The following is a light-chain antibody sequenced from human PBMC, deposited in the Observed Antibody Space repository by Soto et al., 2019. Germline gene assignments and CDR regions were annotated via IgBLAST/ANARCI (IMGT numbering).Light chain of an antibody. J-gene: IGLJ2*01. CDR3: AGWEDSLNGVG. V-gene: IGLV2-8*01. CDR1: SSDVGGYNY. Sequence: QSALTQPPSASGSPGQSVTISCTGTSSDVGGYNYVSWYQQHPGKAPRLIIFEVTQRPSGVPDRFSGSKSGSTASLTVSGLRSEDEADYYCAGWEDSLNGVGFGGGTKVTVL. CDR2: EVT.